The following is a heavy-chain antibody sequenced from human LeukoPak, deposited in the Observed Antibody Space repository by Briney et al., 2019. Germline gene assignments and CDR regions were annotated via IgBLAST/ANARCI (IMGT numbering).Heavy chain of an antibody. CDR3: ARVLVAGTYYYYGMDV. CDR1: GFTSSSYA. J-gene: IGHJ6*04. Sequence: PGRSLRLSCAASGFTSSSYAMHWVRQAPGKGLEWVAAISYDGSNKYYADSVKGRFTISRDNSKNTLYLQMNSLRAEDTAVYYCARVLVAGTYYYYGMDVWGKGTTVTVSS. CDR2: ISYDGSNK. V-gene: IGHV3-30*04. D-gene: IGHD6-19*01.